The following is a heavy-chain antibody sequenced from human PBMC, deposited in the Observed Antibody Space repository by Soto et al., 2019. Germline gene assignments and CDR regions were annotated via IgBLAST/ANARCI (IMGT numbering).Heavy chain of an antibody. Sequence: QVQLQQWGAGLLKPSETLSLTCSVYGGSFSGHYWTWIRQAPGKGLEWIGEINDSGSTNYNPSLKSRVTISLVTSKRQFYLKLSSVTAADTAVYYCAMRPWAFDIWGQGKMVTVSS. CDR3: AMRPWAFDI. CDR2: INDSGST. J-gene: IGHJ3*02. V-gene: IGHV4-34*01. CDR1: GGSFSGHY.